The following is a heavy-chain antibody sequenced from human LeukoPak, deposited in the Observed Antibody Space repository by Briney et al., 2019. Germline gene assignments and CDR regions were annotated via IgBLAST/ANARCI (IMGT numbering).Heavy chain of an antibody. D-gene: IGHD4-17*01. CDR1: EFTLSSYA. CDR2: ISYDGSNK. J-gene: IGHJ6*02. V-gene: IGHV3-30*04. CDR3: ARDRTVTIRPFYFYGMDV. Sequence: PGGSLRLSCAASEFTLSSYAMHWVRQAPGKGLEWVAIISYDGSNKYYADSVKGRFTISRDNSKNTLYLQMNSLRAEDTAVYYCARDRTVTIRPFYFYGMDVWGQGTTVTVSS.